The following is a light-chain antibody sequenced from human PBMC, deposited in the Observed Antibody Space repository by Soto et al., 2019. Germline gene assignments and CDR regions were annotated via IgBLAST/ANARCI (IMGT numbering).Light chain of an antibody. J-gene: IGLJ2*01. CDR3: SAWDDSLNGVL. CDR1: SSNIGTNT. V-gene: IGLV1-44*01. Sequence: QPVLTQPPSASGTPGQRVPISCSGSSSNIGTNTVNWYQQFPGTAPKLLIYSNNQRPSGVPDRFSGSRSGTSASLAISGLQSEDEADYYCSAWDDSLNGVLFGGGTKLTVL. CDR2: SNN.